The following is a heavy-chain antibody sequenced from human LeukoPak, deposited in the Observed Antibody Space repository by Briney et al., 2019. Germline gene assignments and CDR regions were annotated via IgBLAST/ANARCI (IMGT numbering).Heavy chain of an antibody. Sequence: SQTLSLTCTVSGGSISSRSYYWSWHRQPAGKGLEWIGRIYTSRSTNYNPSLKSRVTMSVDTSKNQFSLKLSSVTAADTAVYYCARDSSSWSFDYWGQGTLVTVSS. CDR1: GGSISSRSYY. D-gene: IGHD6-13*01. CDR2: IYTSRST. V-gene: IGHV4-61*02. J-gene: IGHJ4*02. CDR3: ARDSSSWSFDY.